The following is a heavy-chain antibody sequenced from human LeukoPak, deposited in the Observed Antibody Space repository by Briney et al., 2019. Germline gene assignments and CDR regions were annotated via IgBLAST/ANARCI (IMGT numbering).Heavy chain of an antibody. CDR1: GFTFSNFA. Sequence: GGSLRLSCAASGFTFSNFAMNWVRQAPGTGLEWVSSITSRTSTTYYIDSVKGRFTISRDNSKNTLYLQMNSLRAEDTAVYYCARAEETFFDYWGQGTLVTVSS. V-gene: IGHV3-23*01. J-gene: IGHJ4*02. D-gene: IGHD2/OR15-2a*01. CDR3: ARAEETFFDY. CDR2: ITSRTSTT.